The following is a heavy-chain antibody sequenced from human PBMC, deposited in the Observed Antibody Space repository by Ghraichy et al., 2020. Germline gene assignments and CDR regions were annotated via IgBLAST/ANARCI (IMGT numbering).Heavy chain of an antibody. CDR2: IKEDGSEK. Sequence: GGSLRLSCAASGFTFRNYWLTWVRQAPGKGLEWVANIKEDGSEKYYADSVRGRLTISRDNAKNSLYLQMNTLRAEDKAVYYCARDVSPYDSGLYYDAFDIWGQGTLVTVSS. V-gene: IGHV3-7*01. CDR1: GFTFRNYW. CDR3: ARDVSPYDSGLYYDAFDI. J-gene: IGHJ3*02. D-gene: IGHD3-22*01.